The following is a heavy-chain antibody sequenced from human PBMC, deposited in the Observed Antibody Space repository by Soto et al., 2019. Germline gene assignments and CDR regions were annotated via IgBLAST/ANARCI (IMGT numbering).Heavy chain of an antibody. D-gene: IGHD3-16*01. J-gene: IGHJ6*02. V-gene: IGHV3-33*01. CDR3: ARDGAYVGSQYYYGMDV. Sequence: QVQLVESGGGVVQPGRSLRLSCAASGFTFSSYGMHWVRQAPGKGLEWVAVIWYDGSNKYYADSVKGRFTISRDNSKNTLYLKMNSLRAEDTAVYYCARDGAYVGSQYYYGMDVWGQGTTVTVSS. CDR1: GFTFSSYG. CDR2: IWYDGSNK.